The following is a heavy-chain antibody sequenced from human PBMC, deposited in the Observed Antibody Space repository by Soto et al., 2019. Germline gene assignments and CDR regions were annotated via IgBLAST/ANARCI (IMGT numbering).Heavy chain of an antibody. CDR1: GYSFTSYW. CDR3: ARQKGGSYRFDAFDI. CDR2: IYPGDSDT. J-gene: IGHJ3*02. Sequence: PGESLKISCKGSGYSFTSYWIGCVRQMPGKGLEWMGIIYPGDSDTRYSPSFQGQVTISADKSISTAYLQWSSLKASDTAMYYCARQKGGSYRFDAFDIWGQGTMVTVSS. V-gene: IGHV5-51*01. D-gene: IGHD1-26*01.